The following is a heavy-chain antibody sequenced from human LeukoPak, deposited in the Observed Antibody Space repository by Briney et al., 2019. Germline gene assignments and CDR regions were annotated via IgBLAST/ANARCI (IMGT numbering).Heavy chain of an antibody. Sequence: GGSLRLSCTASGFTINNYWMSWVRQASGKGLEWVANIKQDGSEKYYVDSVRGRFTTSRDNAKNSLFLQMNTLRAEDTAVYYCARVRYYEDVWGQGPTVTVSS. CDR1: GFTINNYW. V-gene: IGHV3-7*01. CDR3: ARVRYYEDV. J-gene: IGHJ6*02. CDR2: IKQDGSEK. D-gene: IGHD3-3*01.